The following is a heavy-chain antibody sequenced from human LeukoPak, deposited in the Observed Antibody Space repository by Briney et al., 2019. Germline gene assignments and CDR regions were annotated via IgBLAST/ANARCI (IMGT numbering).Heavy chain of an antibody. J-gene: IGHJ6*02. CDR3: ARAGLPSVYYSYGMDV. V-gene: IGHV1-24*01. CDR1: GYTLTELS. Sequence: ASVKVSCKVSGYTLTELSMHWVRQAPGKGLEWMGGFDPEDGETIYAQKFQGRVTMTEDTSTDTAYMELSSLRSEDTAVYYCARAGLPSVYYSYGMDVWGRGTSVTVSS. CDR2: FDPEDGET.